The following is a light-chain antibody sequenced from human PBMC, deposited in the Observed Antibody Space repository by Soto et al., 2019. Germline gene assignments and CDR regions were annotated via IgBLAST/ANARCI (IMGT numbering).Light chain of an antibody. J-gene: IGKJ1*01. V-gene: IGKV2-30*01. CDR1: QSLVYSDGNTY. CDR3: MQGTHWPSYWT. CDR2: KVS. Sequence: DVVMTQSPLSLPVTLGQPASISCRSSQSLVYSDGNTYLNWFQQRPGQSPRRLIYKVSNRDSGVPDRFSGSGSGTDFTLKISRVEAEDVGVYYCMQGTHWPSYWTFGQGTKVEIK.